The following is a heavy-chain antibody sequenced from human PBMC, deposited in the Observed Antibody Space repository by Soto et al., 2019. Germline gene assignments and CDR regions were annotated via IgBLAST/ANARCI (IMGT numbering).Heavy chain of an antibody. CDR1: GYSFTNYW. Sequence: GESLKISCKGSGYSFTNYWIGWVRQMPGKGLEWMGMIYPDDSDTKYSPSFHGQVTFSADKSINTAYLQWSSLKASDTAIYYCARLEWLSLAAWFDPWGQGTLVTVSS. CDR3: ARLEWLSLAAWFDP. V-gene: IGHV5-51*01. J-gene: IGHJ5*02. D-gene: IGHD3-3*01. CDR2: IYPDDSDT.